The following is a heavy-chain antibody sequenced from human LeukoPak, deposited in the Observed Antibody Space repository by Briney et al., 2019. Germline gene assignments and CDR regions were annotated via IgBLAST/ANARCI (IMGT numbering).Heavy chain of an antibody. J-gene: IGHJ4*02. Sequence: SGGSLRLSCAASGFTFSSSAMSWVRQAPGKGLEWVSNISGSGSGGSTYYADSVKGRFTISRDNSKNTLYLQMNSLRAEDTAVYYCAKSGYNRFDYWGQGTLVTVSS. V-gene: IGHV3-23*01. D-gene: IGHD5-24*01. CDR3: AKSGYNRFDY. CDR1: GFTFSSSA. CDR2: ISGSGSGGST.